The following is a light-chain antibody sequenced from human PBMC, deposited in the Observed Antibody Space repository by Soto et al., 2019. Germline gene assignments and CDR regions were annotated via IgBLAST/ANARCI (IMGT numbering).Light chain of an antibody. Sequence: DIVMTQSPDSLAVSLGERATINCKSSQSVLYNSNNKNYLAWYQQKPGQPPKLLIYWASTRESGVPDRFSGSVAGTDFTLTISSLQAEDVAVYNCQQYSNTAAFGQATKVEIK. CDR1: QSVLYNSNNKNY. CDR2: WAS. V-gene: IGKV4-1*01. CDR3: QQYSNTAA. J-gene: IGKJ1*01.